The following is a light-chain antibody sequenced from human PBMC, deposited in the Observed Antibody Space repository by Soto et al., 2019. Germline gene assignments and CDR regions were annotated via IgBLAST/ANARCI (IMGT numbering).Light chain of an antibody. CDR2: GAS. V-gene: IGKV3-15*01. CDR3: QQYNSWPPIT. CDR1: QSVSYY. J-gene: IGKJ5*01. Sequence: EIVLTQSPATLSSFPGDRVTLSCRASQSVSYYLAWYQQKPGQAPRLLISGASSRATGIAARFSGSGSGTEFTLTISSLQSEDFAVYFCQQYNSWPPITFGQGTRLEIK.